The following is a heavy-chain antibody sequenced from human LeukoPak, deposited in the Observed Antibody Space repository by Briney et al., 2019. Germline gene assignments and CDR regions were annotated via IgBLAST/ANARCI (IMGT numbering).Heavy chain of an antibody. Sequence: PGRSLRLSCAASGLTFSSYAMHWVRQAPGKGLEWVAVISYDGSNKYYADSVKGRFTISRDNSKNTLYLQMNSLRAEDTAVYYCARGGDCSSTSCYSGGLWFDPWGQGTLVTVSS. CDR1: GLTFSSYA. V-gene: IGHV3-30*04. CDR3: ARGGDCSSTSCYSGGLWFDP. D-gene: IGHD2-2*02. J-gene: IGHJ5*02. CDR2: ISYDGSNK.